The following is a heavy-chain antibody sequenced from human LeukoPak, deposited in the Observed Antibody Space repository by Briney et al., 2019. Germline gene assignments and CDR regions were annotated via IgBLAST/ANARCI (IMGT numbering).Heavy chain of an antibody. CDR1: RFSFSNYS. CDR2: VKSDGSNP. CDR3: ARDIVSGSGSLDY. V-gene: IGHV3-74*01. D-gene: IGHD3-10*01. Sequence: GGSLRLSCAAYRFSFSNYSMHWDRQAPGKGLVWVPRVKSDGSNPSYADSVKGRFTISRDNAENMLYLQMNTLGAEDTAVYYCARDIVSGSGSLDYWGQGALVTVSS. J-gene: IGHJ4*02.